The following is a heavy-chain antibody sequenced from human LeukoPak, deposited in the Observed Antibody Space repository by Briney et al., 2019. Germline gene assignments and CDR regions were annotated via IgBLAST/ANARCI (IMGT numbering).Heavy chain of an antibody. CDR3: ARPHRAGWFDP. CDR1: GGSISHNYYY. D-gene: IGHD6-13*01. CDR2: IYYSGNT. J-gene: IGHJ5*02. V-gene: IGHV4-39*01. Sequence: PSETLSLTCTVSGGSISHNYYYWGWIRQPPGKGLEWIGTIYYSGNTYYNPSLKSRVTISVDTSKNQFSLKLSSVTAADTAVYYCARPHRAGWFDPWGQGTLVTVSS.